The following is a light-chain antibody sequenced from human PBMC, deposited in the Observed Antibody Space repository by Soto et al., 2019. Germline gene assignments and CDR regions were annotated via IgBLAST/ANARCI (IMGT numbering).Light chain of an antibody. Sequence: EIVLTQSPGTLSLSPGERATLSCRASQSVSSSYLAWYQQKPGQAPRLLIYGASSRATGIPDRFSGSGSGTAFTLPISRLEPEDFAVYYCQQYGSSPWTFGQGTKVEI. J-gene: IGKJ1*01. CDR2: GAS. V-gene: IGKV3-20*01. CDR1: QSVSSSY. CDR3: QQYGSSPWT.